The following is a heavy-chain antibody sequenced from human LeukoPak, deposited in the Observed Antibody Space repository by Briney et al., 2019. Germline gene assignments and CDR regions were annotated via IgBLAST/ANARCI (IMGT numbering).Heavy chain of an antibody. D-gene: IGHD5-18*01. V-gene: IGHV3-23*01. J-gene: IGHJ4*02. CDR1: GFTFSSYA. CDR3: ARASGYSYAYYFDY. Sequence: GGSLRLSCAASGFTFSSYAINWVRQAPGKGLEWVSGISGSGGSTYYADSVKGRFTISRDNSKNTLYLQMNSLRAEDTAVYYCARASGYSYAYYFDYWGQGTLVTVSS. CDR2: ISGSGGST.